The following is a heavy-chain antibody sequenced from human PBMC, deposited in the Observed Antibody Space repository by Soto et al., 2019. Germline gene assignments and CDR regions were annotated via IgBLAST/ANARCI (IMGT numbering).Heavy chain of an antibody. CDR2: IYYTGST. CDR1: GSSISSGGYY. Sequence: PSEALAIACRGSGSSISSGGYYWSWLRQSPGKGLEWIGHIYYTGSTFYSPSLKSRLTISLDTSKNQFSLDLRSVTAADTAMYYFARIEMASIKWGRGTLVTVSS. CDR3: ARIEMASIK. V-gene: IGHV4-31*03. J-gene: IGHJ4*02.